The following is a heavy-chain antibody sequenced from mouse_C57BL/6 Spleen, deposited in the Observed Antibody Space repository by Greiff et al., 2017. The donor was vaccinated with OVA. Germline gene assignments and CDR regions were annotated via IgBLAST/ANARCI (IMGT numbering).Heavy chain of an antibody. CDR1: GFSFNTYA. CDR3: LRDYSNSFAY. V-gene: IGHV10-1*01. CDR2: IRSKSNNYAT. Sequence: EVQGVESVGGLVQPKGSLKLSCAASGFSFNTYAMNWVRQAPGKGLEWVARIRSKSNNYATYYADSVKDRFTISRDDSESMLYLQMNNLKTEDTAMYYCLRDYSNSFAYWGQGTLVTVSA. D-gene: IGHD2-5*01. J-gene: IGHJ3*01.